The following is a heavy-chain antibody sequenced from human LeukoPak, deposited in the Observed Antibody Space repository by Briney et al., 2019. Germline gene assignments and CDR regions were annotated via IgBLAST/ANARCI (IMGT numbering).Heavy chain of an antibody. CDR1: GFTFSSYG. D-gene: IGHD4-11*01. CDR2: IRYDGSNK. Sequence: GGSLRLSCAASGFTFSSYGMHWVRQAPGKGLEWVAFIRYDGSNKYYADSVKGRFTISRDNSKNTLYLQMNSLRAEDTAVYYCAKDKFSTTVTTLDYWGQETLVTVSS. V-gene: IGHV3-30*02. CDR3: AKDKFSTTVTTLDY. J-gene: IGHJ4*02.